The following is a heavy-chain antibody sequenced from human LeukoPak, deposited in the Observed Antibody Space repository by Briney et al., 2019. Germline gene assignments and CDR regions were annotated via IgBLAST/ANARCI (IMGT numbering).Heavy chain of an antibody. V-gene: IGHV3-21*01. D-gene: IGHD6-13*01. J-gene: IGHJ4*02. CDR2: ISSSSSYI. CDR3: ARGPGAAADFDY. Sequence: GGSLRLSCAASGFTFSSYSMNWVRQAPGKGLEWVSSISSSSSYIYYADSVKGRFTISRDNAKNSLYLQMNSLRAEDTAVYYCARGPGAAADFDYWGQGTLVTVSS. CDR1: GFTFSSYS.